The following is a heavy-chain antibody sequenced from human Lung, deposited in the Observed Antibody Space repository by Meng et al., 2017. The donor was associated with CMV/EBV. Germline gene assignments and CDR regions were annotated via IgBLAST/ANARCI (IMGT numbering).Heavy chain of an antibody. Sequence: SCAASGFTFDDYAMHWVRQAPGKGLEWVSGISWNSGSIGYADSVKGRFTISRDNAKNSLYLQMNSLRAEDTALYYCAKGSSNYDSLTDWGQGPLVTVSS. V-gene: IGHV3-9*01. J-gene: IGHJ4*02. CDR1: GFTFDDYA. CDR2: ISWNSGSI. D-gene: IGHD3-9*01. CDR3: AKGSSNYDSLTD.